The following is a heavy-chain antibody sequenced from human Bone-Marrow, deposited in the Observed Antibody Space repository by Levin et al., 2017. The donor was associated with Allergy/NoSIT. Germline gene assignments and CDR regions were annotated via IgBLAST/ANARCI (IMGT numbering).Heavy chain of an antibody. D-gene: IGHD5-18*01. CDR2: ISYDGKII. Sequence: QPGGSLRLSCTASGFTFSSYAMDWVRQAPGKGLEWVALISYDGKIINYADSVKGRFTISRDDSKNTLYLQMNNLRPEDTSVYYCATDGYSYAFSYLHHWGQGTLVTVSS. CDR3: ATDGYSYAFSYLHH. J-gene: IGHJ1*01. CDR1: GFTFSSYA. V-gene: IGHV3-30*04.